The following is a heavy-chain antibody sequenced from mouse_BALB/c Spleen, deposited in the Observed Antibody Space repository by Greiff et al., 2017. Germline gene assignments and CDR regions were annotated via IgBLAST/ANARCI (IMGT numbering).Heavy chain of an antibody. J-gene: IGHJ1*01. CDR2: ISDGGSYT. CDR3: ARGAYYGSSYWYFDV. D-gene: IGHD1-1*01. V-gene: IGHV5-4*02. CDR1: GFTFSDYY. Sequence: EVHLVESGGGLVKPGGSLKLSCAASGFTFSDYYMYWVRQTPEKRLEWVATISDGGSYTYYPDSVKGRFTISRDNAKNNLYLQMSSLKSEDTAMYYCARGAYYGSSYWYFDVWGAGTTVTVSS.